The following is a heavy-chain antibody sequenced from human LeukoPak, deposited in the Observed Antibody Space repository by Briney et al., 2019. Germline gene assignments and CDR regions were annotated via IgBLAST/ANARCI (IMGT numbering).Heavy chain of an antibody. Sequence: GASLRLSCAASGFTFSSYAMSWVRQAPGKGLEWVSAISGSGGSTYYADSVKGRFTISRDNSKSTLYLQMNSLRAEDTAVYYCAKHPESYYDFWSGYYFDYWGQGTLVTVSS. CDR1: GFTFSSYA. CDR3: AKHPESYYDFWSGYYFDY. J-gene: IGHJ4*02. V-gene: IGHV3-23*01. CDR2: ISGSGGST. D-gene: IGHD3-3*01.